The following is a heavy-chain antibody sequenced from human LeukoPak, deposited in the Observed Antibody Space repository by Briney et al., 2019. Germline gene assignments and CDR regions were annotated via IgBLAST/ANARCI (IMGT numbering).Heavy chain of an antibody. J-gene: IGHJ6*03. CDR2: INWNGGST. D-gene: IGHD4-17*01. V-gene: IGHV3-20*04. CDR1: GFTFDDYG. Sequence: SGGSLRLSCAASGFTFDDYGMRGVREAPGKGLEWVSGINWNGGSTVYADSVKGRFTISRDNAKNSLYLQMNSLRAEDTALYYCAREGLREYYYYYMDVWGKGTTVTVSS. CDR3: AREGLREYYYYYMDV.